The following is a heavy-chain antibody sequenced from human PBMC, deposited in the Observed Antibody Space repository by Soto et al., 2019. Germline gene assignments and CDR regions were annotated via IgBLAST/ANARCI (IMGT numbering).Heavy chain of an antibody. CDR1: GFTVSSNY. CDR2: IYSGGST. J-gene: IGHJ4*02. V-gene: IGHV3-53*01. Sequence: PGGSLRLSCAASGFTVSSNYMSWVRQAPGKGLEWVSVIYSGGSTYYADSVKGRFTISRDNSKNTLYLQMNSLRAEDTAVYYCASSLTKYYYDSSGYYSDYWGQGTLVTVSS. CDR3: ASSLTKYYYDSSGYYSDY. D-gene: IGHD3-22*01.